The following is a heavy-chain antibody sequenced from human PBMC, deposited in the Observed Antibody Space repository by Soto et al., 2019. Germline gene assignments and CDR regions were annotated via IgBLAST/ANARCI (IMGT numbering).Heavy chain of an antibody. CDR3: AREWFEYYDSSGYYGYYFDY. CDR1: GGSISSGGYY. Sequence: SETLSLTCTVSGGSISSGGYYWSWIRQHPGKGLEWIGYIYYSGSTYYNPSLKSRVTIPVDTSKNQFSLKLSSVTAADTAVYYCAREWFEYYDSSGYYGYYFDYWGQGTLVTVSS. CDR2: IYYSGST. J-gene: IGHJ4*02. V-gene: IGHV4-31*03. D-gene: IGHD3-22*01.